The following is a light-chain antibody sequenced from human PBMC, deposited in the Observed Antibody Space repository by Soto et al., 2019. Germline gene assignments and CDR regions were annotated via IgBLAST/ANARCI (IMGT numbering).Light chain of an antibody. Sequence: EIVLTQSPGTLSLSPGERATLSCRASQTVGNNYLDWYQQKPGQAPRLLIYGASSRATVIPDRFSGSGSRTDFTPTISRLEPEDFAVYYCRQSATSPRTSGQGTKVEIK. CDR3: RQSATSPRT. CDR1: QTVGNNY. CDR2: GAS. V-gene: IGKV3-20*01. J-gene: IGKJ1*01.